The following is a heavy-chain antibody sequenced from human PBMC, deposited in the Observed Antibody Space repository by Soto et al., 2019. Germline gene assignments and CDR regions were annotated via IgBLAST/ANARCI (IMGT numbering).Heavy chain of an antibody. D-gene: IGHD4-4*01. CDR3: AREGINNYNEYYFDS. J-gene: IGHJ4*02. V-gene: IGHV3-21*01. CDR1: GFTFSTYS. Sequence: GGSLRLSCAASGFTFSTYSMNWVRQAPGKGLEWVSSISGSGNYTHYADFLRGRFTISRDNTKTSLYLQMNSLRAEDTAVYYCAREGINNYNEYYFDSWGQGTVVTVSS. CDR2: ISGSGNYT.